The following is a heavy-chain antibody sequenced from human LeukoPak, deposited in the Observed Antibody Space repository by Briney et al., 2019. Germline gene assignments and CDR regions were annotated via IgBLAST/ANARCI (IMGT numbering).Heavy chain of an antibody. Sequence: QPGGSLRPSCAASGFTFSTNYMNWVRQPPGKGLGWGSVIYSGGGTHYADSAKGRFTISRDNSKKTLYLQMKSLRAENTGVYYCVRDSRRGYDSSRYNFDYWGQGTLVTVSS. CDR1: GFTFSTNY. J-gene: IGHJ4*02. CDR2: IYSGGGT. CDR3: VRDSRRGYDSSRYNFDY. D-gene: IGHD3-22*01. V-gene: IGHV3-66*01.